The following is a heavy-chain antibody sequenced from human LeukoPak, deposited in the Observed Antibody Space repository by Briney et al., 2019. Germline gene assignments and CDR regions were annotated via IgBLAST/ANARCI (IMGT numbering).Heavy chain of an antibody. CDR1: GFTFSTYA. V-gene: IGHV3-23*01. D-gene: IGHD1-7*01. CDR3: AKSGVGITGTTSYYYYYMDV. Sequence: LTGGSLRLSCAASGFTFSTYAMNWVRQAPGKGLEWVSAIGGSGADAYYADPVKGRFTIPRDNSKNTLFLQMHSLRAEDTAVYYCAKSGVGITGTTSYYYYYMDVWGKGATVTVSS. CDR2: IGGSGADA. J-gene: IGHJ6*03.